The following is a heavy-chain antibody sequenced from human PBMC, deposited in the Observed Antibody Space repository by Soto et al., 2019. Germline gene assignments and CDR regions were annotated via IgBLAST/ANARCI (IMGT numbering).Heavy chain of an antibody. D-gene: IGHD7-27*01. CDR1: GFYFSNYA. J-gene: IGHJ4*02. CDR2: ISFDGSSH. CDR3: ARELGRRGSQLPFDF. V-gene: IGHV3-30-3*01. Sequence: QVQLVESGGGVVRPGGSLRLSCTASGFYFSNYAFHWLRQAPGKGLEWVAVISFDGSSHFYGTSMKGRSLITRDNSKSPLYLQMSSLRLEDTGVFFCARELGRRGSQLPFDFWGQGTLVTVSS.